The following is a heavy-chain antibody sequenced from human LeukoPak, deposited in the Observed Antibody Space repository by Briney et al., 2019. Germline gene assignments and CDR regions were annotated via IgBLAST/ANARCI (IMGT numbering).Heavy chain of an antibody. CDR3: ARLGLGATTGTDY. CDR2: IYYSGST. V-gene: IGHV4-39*01. CDR1: GGSISSSSYY. D-gene: IGHD1-1*01. J-gene: IGHJ4*02. Sequence: SETLSLTCTVSGGSISSSSYYWGWIRQPPGKGLEWIGSIYYSGSTYYNPSLKSRVTLSVDTSSNQFSLNLNSVTTADTAVYYCARLGLGATTGTDYWGQGTLVTVSS.